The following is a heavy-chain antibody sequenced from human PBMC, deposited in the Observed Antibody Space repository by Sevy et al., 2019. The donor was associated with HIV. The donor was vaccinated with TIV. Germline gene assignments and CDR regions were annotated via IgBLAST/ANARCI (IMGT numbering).Heavy chain of an antibody. J-gene: IGHJ2*01. V-gene: IGHV3-30*18. CDR2: ISDDATNK. Sequence: GGSLRLSCAASGFTFSNYGIHWVRQAPGEGLDWVAVISDDATNKVFSDAVKGRFTISGDNSKNTVFLQMDSLREYDTAVYYCAKEGPLGKSEDRYLDLWGRGTLVTVSS. CDR3: AKEGPLGKSEDRYLDL. CDR1: GFTFSNYG. D-gene: IGHD7-27*01.